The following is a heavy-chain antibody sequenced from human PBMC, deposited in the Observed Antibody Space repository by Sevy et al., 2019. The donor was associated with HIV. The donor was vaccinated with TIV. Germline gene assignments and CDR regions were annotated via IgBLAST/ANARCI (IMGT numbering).Heavy chain of an antibody. D-gene: IGHD3-22*01. CDR1: GYTLSELS. Sequence: ASVKVSCKVSGYTLSELSMHWVRQAPGKGLEWMGSLDPEHDETIYAQKFQGRVTMTEDTSTDTAYMELSSLRSEDTAVYYCATTKDYYDSSGSPFDYWGQGTLVTVSS. V-gene: IGHV1-24*01. CDR2: LDPEHDET. CDR3: ATTKDYYDSSGSPFDY. J-gene: IGHJ4*02.